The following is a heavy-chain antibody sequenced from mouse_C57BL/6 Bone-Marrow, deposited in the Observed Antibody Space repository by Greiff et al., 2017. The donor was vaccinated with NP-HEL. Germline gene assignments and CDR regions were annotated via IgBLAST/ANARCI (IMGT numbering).Heavy chain of an antibody. V-gene: IGHV2-9-1*01. D-gene: IGHD2-3*01. CDR3: ARKGAGYYYLYFGV. J-gene: IGHJ1*03. CDR2: IWTGGGT. CDR1: GFSLTSYA. Sequence: VQGVESGPGLVAPSQSLSITCTVSGFSLTSYAISWVRQPPGKGLEWLGVIWTGGGTNYNSALKSRLSISKDNSKSQVFLKMNSLQTDDTARYYCARKGAGYYYLYFGVWGTGTTVTVSS.